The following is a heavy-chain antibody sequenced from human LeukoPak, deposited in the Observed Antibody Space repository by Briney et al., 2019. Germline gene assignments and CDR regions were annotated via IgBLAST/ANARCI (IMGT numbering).Heavy chain of an antibody. Sequence: PEASVKVSCKVSGYTLTVLSMHWVRQAPGKGLEWMGGFDPEDGETIYAQKFQGRVTMTEDTSTDTAHMELSSLRSEDTAVYYCATVPYGGSYAPIEYWGQGTLVTVSS. CDR2: FDPEDGET. CDR1: GYTLTVLS. J-gene: IGHJ4*02. CDR3: ATVPYGGSYAPIEY. D-gene: IGHD1-26*01. V-gene: IGHV1-24*01.